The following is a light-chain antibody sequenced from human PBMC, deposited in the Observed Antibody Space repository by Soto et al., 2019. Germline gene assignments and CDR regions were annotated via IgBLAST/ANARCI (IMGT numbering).Light chain of an antibody. V-gene: IGLV2-14*01. CDR2: EVS. CDR3: RSYTRSSSLV. J-gene: IGLJ2*01. Sequence: QSALTQPASVSGSPGQSITISCTGTSRDVGGYNYVSWYQQHPGKAPKLMIYEVSNRPSGVPKRFSGSKSGNTASLTISGLRAEDEADYYCRSYTRSSSLVFGEGTKLTVL. CDR1: SRDVGGYNY.